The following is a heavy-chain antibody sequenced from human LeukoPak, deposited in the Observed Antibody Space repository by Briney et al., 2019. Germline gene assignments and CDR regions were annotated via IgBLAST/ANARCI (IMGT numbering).Heavy chain of an antibody. D-gene: IGHD3-3*01. CDR1: GFTFSSYS. V-gene: IGHV3-21*01. Sequence: GGSLRLSCAASGFTFSSYSMNWVRQAPGKGLEWVSSISSSGTYIYYTDSMKGRFTISRDNAKNSLYLQMNSLRAEDTAVYYCARYSDGFLEWSLDYWGQGTLVTVSP. CDR2: ISSSGTYI. J-gene: IGHJ4*02. CDR3: ARYSDGFLEWSLDY.